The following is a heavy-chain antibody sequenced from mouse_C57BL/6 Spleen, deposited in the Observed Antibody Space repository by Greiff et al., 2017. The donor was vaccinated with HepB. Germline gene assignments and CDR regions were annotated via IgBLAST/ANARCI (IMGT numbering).Heavy chain of an antibody. CDR1: GFTFSSYA. CDR3: ARDGGSRYYAMDY. V-gene: IGHV5-4*01. J-gene: IGHJ4*01. CDR2: ISDGGSYT. Sequence: EVQRVESGGGLVKPGGSLKLSCAASGFTFSSYAMSWVRQTPEKRLEWVATISDGGSYTYYPDNVKGRFTISRDNAKNNLYLQMSHLKSEDTAMYYCARDGGSRYYAMDYWGQGTSVTVSS.